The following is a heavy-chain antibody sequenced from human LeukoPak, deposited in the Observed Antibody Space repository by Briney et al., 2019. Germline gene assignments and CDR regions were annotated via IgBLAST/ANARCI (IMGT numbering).Heavy chain of an antibody. CDR2: ISGSGGST. D-gene: IGHD5-18*01. J-gene: IGHJ4*02. V-gene: IGHV3-23*01. CDR3: AKDMVQIQLSLGFDY. CDR1: GFTFSSYA. Sequence: PGGSLRLSCAASGFTFSSYAMSWVRQAPGKGLEWVSAISGSGGSTYYADSVKGRFTISRDNSKNTLYLQMNSLRAEDTAVYYCAKDMVQIQLSLGFDYWGQGTLVTVSS.